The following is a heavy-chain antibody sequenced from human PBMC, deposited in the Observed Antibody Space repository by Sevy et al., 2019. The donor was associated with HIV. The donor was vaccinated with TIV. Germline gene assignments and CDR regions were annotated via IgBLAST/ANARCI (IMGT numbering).Heavy chain of an antibody. D-gene: IGHD5-12*01. V-gene: IGHV3-23*01. J-gene: IGHJ5*02. Sequence: GGSLRLSCAASGFTFSSYAMSWVRQAPGKGLEWVSSITDSGGSTYYADSVKGRFTISSDNSKNTLYLQMNSLRAGDTAVYYCAKAGASSGYSTSWGQGTLVTVSS. CDR2: ITDSGGST. CDR1: GFTFSSYA. CDR3: AKAGASSGYSTS.